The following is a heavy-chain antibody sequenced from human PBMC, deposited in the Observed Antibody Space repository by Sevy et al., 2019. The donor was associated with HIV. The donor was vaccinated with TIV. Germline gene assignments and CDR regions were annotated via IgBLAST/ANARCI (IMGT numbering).Heavy chain of an antibody. Sequence: GGSLRLSCAASGFTFSDYYMSWIRQAPGKGLEWVSYISSSSSYTNYADSVKGRFTISRDNAKNSLYLQMNSLRAEDTAVYYCARVCHTADRNYYYDMDVWGKGTTVTVSS. CDR3: ARVCHTADRNYYYDMDV. J-gene: IGHJ6*03. CDR2: ISSSSSYT. CDR1: GFTFSDYY. D-gene: IGHD5-18*01. V-gene: IGHV3-11*06.